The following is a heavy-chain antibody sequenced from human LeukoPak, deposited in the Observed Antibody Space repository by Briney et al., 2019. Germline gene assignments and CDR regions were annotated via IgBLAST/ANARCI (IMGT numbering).Heavy chain of an antibody. J-gene: IGHJ3*02. V-gene: IGHV4-30-4*08. D-gene: IGHD6-19*01. CDR2: IFYIGST. CDR1: GGSISSGDYY. CDR3: ARVIAVAGAEAFDI. Sequence: SQTLSLTCTVSGGSISSGDYYWSWIRQPPGKGLEWIGYIFYIGSTFYNPSLKSRVTISLDTSKSQFSLKVSSVTAADTAVYYCARVIAVAGAEAFDIWGQGTMVTVSS.